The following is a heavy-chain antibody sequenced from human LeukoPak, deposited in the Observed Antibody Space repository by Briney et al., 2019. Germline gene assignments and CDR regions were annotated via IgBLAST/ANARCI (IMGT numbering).Heavy chain of an antibody. CDR3: ARVAPVGYDFDY. CDR1: GYTFTSYY. V-gene: IGHV1-46*01. D-gene: IGHD1-1*01. Sequence: ASVKVSCKASGYTFTSYYIHWVRQAPGQGLEWMGIINPSGGSTSYAQKFQGRVTMTRDTSTSTLYMELSSLRSEDTAVYYCARVAPVGYDFDYWGQGTLVTVSA. CDR2: INPSGGST. J-gene: IGHJ4*02.